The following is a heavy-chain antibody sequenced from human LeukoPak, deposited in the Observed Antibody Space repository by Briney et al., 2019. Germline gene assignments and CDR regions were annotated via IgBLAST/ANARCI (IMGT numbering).Heavy chain of an antibody. Sequence: ASVKVSCKASGYTFTSYDINWVRQATGQGLEWMGWMNPNSGNTGYAQKFQGRVTMTRNTSISTAYMELSSLRSEDTAVYYCARAHPITMVRGVMSWFDPWGQGTLVTVPS. D-gene: IGHD3-10*01. V-gene: IGHV1-8*01. CDR3: ARAHPITMVRGVMSWFDP. CDR1: GYTFTSYD. CDR2: MNPNSGNT. J-gene: IGHJ5*02.